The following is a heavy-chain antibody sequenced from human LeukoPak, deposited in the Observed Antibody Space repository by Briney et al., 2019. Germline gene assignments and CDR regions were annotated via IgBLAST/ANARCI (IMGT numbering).Heavy chain of an antibody. CDR1: GFTFSSYA. Sequence: GGSLRLSCAASGFTFSSYAMSWVRQAPGKGLEWVSAISGSGGSTYYADSVKGRFTISRDNAKNSLYLQMNSLRAEDTAVYYCAREYYYDSSGYRLFDAFDIWGQGTMVTVSS. V-gene: IGHV3-23*01. D-gene: IGHD3-22*01. CDR2: ISGSGGST. CDR3: AREYYYDSSGYRLFDAFDI. J-gene: IGHJ3*02.